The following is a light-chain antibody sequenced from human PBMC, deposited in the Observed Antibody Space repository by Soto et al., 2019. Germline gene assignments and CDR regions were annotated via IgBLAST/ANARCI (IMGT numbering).Light chain of an antibody. CDR2: DSS. J-gene: IGKJ3*01. CDR1: QDIVNY. CDR3: QRYDNLPIT. V-gene: IGKV1-33*01. Sequence: DIQLTQSPSSLSASVGDRVTITCQASQDIVNYLNWYQQKPGKAPKLLIYDSSKLESGVPSRFSGSGFGTDFTFTISSLQSEEIATYYCQRYDNLPITFGPGTKVEI.